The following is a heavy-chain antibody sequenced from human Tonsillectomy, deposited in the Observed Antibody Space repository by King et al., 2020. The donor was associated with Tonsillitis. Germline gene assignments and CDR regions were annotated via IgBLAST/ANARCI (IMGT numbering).Heavy chain of an antibody. D-gene: IGHD6-13*01. J-gene: IGHJ6*03. CDR1: GGSFSGYS. CDR3: ARGRGLGYSRTPPRYYYMDV. Sequence: VQLQQWGAGLLKPSETLSLTCAVYGGSFSGYSWSWIRQPPGKGLEWVGEINHSGSTNYNPSLKSRVTISVDTSKNQFSLKLSSVTAAVTAVYYCARGRGLGYSRTPPRYYYMDVWGKGTTVTVSS. CDR2: INHSGST. V-gene: IGHV4-34*01.